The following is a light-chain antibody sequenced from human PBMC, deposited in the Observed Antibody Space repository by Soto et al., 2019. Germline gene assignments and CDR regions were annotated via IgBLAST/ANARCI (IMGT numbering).Light chain of an antibody. CDR1: QGISRW. CDR3: QLYSNYSRG. V-gene: IGKV1-5*03. J-gene: IGKJ1*01. Sequence: DIQMTQSPSTLSASVGDRVSITCRASQGISRWLAWYQQKPGKAPRLLIYKASSLESGVPSRFSGSGSGTEFTLTISSLQPDDFATYYCQLYSNYSRGFGQGTKVEIK. CDR2: KAS.